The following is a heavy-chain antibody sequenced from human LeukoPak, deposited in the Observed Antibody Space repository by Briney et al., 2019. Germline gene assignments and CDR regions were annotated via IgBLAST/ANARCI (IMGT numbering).Heavy chain of an antibody. D-gene: IGHD6-13*01. CDR3: ARKYTSSWYPDLDFDS. J-gene: IGHJ4*02. Sequence: AETLSLTCTVSSGSISRSTYYWGWIRQPPGKGLEWIGSIHYSGSTYYNPSLKSRVIISLDTSKSQFSLKVSSVTAADTAVYYCARKYTSSWYPDLDFDSWGQGTLDTVSS. CDR2: IHYSGST. CDR1: SGSISRSTYY. V-gene: IGHV4-39*01.